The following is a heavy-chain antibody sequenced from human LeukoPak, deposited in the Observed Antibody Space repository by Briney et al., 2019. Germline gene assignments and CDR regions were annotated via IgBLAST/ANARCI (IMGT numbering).Heavy chain of an antibody. V-gene: IGHV3-30*18. CDR2: ISYDGSNK. Sequence: GGSLRLSCAASGFTFRSYGMHWVRQAPGKGLEWVAVISYDGSNKYYADSVKGRFTISRDNSKNTLYLQMNSLRAEDTAVYYCAKEHITIFGVVPPNGWGQGTLVTVSS. D-gene: IGHD3-3*01. CDR3: AKEHITIFGVVPPNG. CDR1: GFTFRSYG. J-gene: IGHJ4*02.